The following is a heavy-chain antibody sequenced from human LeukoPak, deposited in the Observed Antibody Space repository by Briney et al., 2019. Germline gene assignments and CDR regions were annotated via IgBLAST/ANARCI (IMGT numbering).Heavy chain of an antibody. CDR1: GGTFSSYA. CDR3: ASGLGELADY. V-gene: IGHV1-69*05. J-gene: IGHJ4*02. CDR2: IIPIFCTA. Sequence: ASVKVSCKASGGTFSSYAISWVRQAPGQGLEWMGGIIPIFCTANYAQKFQGRVTITTDESTSTAYMELSSLRSEDTAVYYCASGLGELADYWGQGTLVTVSS. D-gene: IGHD1-26*01.